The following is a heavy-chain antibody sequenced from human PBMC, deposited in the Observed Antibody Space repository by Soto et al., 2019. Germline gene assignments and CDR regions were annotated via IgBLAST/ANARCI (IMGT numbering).Heavy chain of an antibody. CDR3: AREKDPGDYFDY. J-gene: IGHJ4*02. V-gene: IGHV1-2*04. D-gene: IGHD4-17*01. Sequence: QVQLVQSGAEVKKPEASVKVSCKASGYTFTAYYMHWVRQAPGQGLEWMGWINPNSGDTNYAQKFQGWVTMTRDTSISTAYMELSRLKSVDTAVYYCAREKDPGDYFDYWGQGTLVTVSS. CDR1: GYTFTAYY. CDR2: INPNSGDT.